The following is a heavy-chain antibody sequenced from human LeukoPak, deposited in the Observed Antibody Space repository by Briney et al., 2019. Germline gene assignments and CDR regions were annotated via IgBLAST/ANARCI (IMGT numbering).Heavy chain of an antibody. CDR3: ALHYDDSGSEYFQH. CDR1: GDTFNDFA. J-gene: IGHJ1*01. CDR2: IVPVLGIT. Sequence: SVKVSCKASGDTFNDFAIAWVRQAPGQGLEWMGRIVPVLGITNYVERFQGRLTFSADRYTGTAHMELRSLTSDDTAVYFCALHYDDSGSEYFQHWGQGSLVTVSS. D-gene: IGHD3-16*01. V-gene: IGHV1-69*04.